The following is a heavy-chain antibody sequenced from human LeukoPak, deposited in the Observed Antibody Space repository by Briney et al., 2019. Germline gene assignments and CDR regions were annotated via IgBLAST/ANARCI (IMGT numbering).Heavy chain of an antibody. CDR3: AREARGSGRDFDY. CDR2: ISYDGSNK. J-gene: IGHJ4*02. D-gene: IGHD1-26*01. Sequence: GRSLRLSCAASGFTFSSYAMHWVRQAPGKGLEWVAVISYDGSNKYYADSVKGRFTISRDDAKNSLYLQMNSLRDEDTAVYFCAREARGSGRDFDYWGQGILVTVSS. CDR1: GFTFSSYA. V-gene: IGHV3-30*04.